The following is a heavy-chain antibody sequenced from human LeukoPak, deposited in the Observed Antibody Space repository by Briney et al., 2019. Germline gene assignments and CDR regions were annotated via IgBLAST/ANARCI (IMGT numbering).Heavy chain of an antibody. V-gene: IGHV3-49*03. CDR2: IRSKAYGGTT. J-gene: IGHJ4*02. CDR1: GFTFGDYA. Sequence: LGGSLRLSCTASGFTFGDYAMSWFRQAPGKGLEWVGFIRSKAYGGTTEYAAPVKGRFTISRDDSKSIAYLQMNSLKTEDTAVYYCTREFAHTGYFDYWGQGTLVTVSS. CDR3: TREFAHTGYFDY. D-gene: IGHD4-17*01.